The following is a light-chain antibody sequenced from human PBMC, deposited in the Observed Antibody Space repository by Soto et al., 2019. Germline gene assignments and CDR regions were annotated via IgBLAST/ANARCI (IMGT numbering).Light chain of an antibody. Sequence: DLQMARYASTLDPCGGRRIKKNCRASQGISSYLAWYQQKPGRAPKLLIYAASTLQSGVPSSFSGSGSGTDFTLTISSLQSEDFATYYFQQLQRYPRTFGGGTKVDIK. J-gene: IGKJ4*01. CDR3: QQLQRYPRT. V-gene: IGKV1-9*01. CDR1: QGISSY. CDR2: AAS.